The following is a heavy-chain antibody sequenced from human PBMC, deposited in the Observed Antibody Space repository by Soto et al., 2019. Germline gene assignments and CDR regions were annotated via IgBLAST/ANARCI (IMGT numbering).Heavy chain of an antibody. CDR2: IYTRGST. CDR3: ARENHRMSYYDFWSGRNWFDP. V-gene: IGHV4-4*07. CDR1: GGSSSSYY. J-gene: IGHJ5*02. D-gene: IGHD3-3*01. Sequence: PSETLRLTFTVSGGSSSSYYWMWIRQPAVKRLYLIGRIYTRGSTNYNPSLKSRVTMSVDTSKNQFSLKLSSVTAADTAVYYCARENHRMSYYDFWSGRNWFDPWGQGTLVTGSS.